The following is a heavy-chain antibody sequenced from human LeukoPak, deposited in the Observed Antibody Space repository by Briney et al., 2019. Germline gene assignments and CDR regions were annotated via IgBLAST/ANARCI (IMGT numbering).Heavy chain of an antibody. J-gene: IGHJ4*02. CDR1: GFTFSSYW. CDR3: AREANNYGDHTMMI. V-gene: IGHV3-7*01. CDR2: IKQDGSEK. D-gene: IGHD4-17*01. Sequence: PGGSLRLSCAASGFTFSSYWMSWVRQAPGKGLEWVANIKQDGSEKYYVDSVKDRFTISRDNAKNSLYLQMNSLKAEDTAVYYCAREANNYGDHTMMIWGQGTLVTVSS.